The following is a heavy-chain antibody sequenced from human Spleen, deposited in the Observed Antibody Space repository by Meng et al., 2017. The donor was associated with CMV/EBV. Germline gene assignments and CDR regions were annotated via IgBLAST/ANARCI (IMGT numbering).Heavy chain of an antibody. V-gene: IGHV3-33*01. CDR2: IWYDGSNK. D-gene: IGHD5-18*01. J-gene: IGHJ4*02. CDR1: GFTFSSYG. Sequence: GESLKISCAASGFTFSSYGMHWVRQAPGKGLEWVAVIWYDGSNKYYADSVKGRFTISRDNSKNTLYLQMNSLRAEDTAVYYCASSGYSYGYHTLKYWGQGTLVTVSS. CDR3: ASSGYSYGYHTLKY.